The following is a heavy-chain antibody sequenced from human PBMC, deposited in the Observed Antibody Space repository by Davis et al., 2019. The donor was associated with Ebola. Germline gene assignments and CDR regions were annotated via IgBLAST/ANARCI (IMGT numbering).Heavy chain of an antibody. V-gene: IGHV3-53*01. CDR2: IYSGGST. CDR1: GFTVSSNY. CDR3: ARGAGTGGDY. D-gene: IGHD6-13*01. J-gene: IGHJ4*02. Sequence: GESLKISCAASGFTVSSNYMSWVRQAPGKGLEWVSDIYSGGSTYYADSVKGRFTISRDNSKNTVYLQMNSLRADDTAVYYCARGAGTGGDYWGQGTLVTVSS.